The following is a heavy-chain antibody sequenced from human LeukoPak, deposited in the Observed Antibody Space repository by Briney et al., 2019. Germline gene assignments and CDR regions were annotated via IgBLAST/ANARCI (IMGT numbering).Heavy chain of an antibody. CDR1: GGXISSYH. J-gene: IGHJ4*02. CDR2: IYYSGST. D-gene: IGHD3-22*01. CDR3: ARENYDSSYFDY. V-gene: IGHV4-59*01. Sequence: SETLSLTCIVSGGXISSYHCSWIRQPPGKGLEWIGYIYYSGSTNYNPSLKSRATISVDTSKNQFSLKLSSVTAADTAVYYCARENYDSSYFDYWGQGTLVTVSS.